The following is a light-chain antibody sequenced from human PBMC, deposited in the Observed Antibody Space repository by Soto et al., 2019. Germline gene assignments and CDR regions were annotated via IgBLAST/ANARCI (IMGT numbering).Light chain of an antibody. Sequence: EIVLTQSPGTLSLSPGERATLSCRASQSVSSSYLAWYQQKPGQAPRLLIYGASSRATGIPDRFRGSGSGIDFALTISRLEPEDFAVYYCQQYGSSRPWTFGQGTKVEIK. V-gene: IGKV3-20*01. J-gene: IGKJ1*01. CDR2: GAS. CDR3: QQYGSSRPWT. CDR1: QSVSSSY.